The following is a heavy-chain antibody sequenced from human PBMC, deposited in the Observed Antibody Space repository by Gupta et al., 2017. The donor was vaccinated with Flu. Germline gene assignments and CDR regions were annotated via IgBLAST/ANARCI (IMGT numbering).Heavy chain of an antibody. CDR1: GFTFSSYE. Sequence: QLVEAGGGLVHPGGSLRLSCAASGFTFSSYEMNWVRQAPGKGLEWISYITRSGSTIYYADSVKGRFTISRDNAQNSLYLQMNSLRAEDTAVYYCARAELLGDTTILHPWGQGTLVTVSS. CDR2: ITRSGSTI. D-gene: IGHD5-18*01. V-gene: IGHV3-48*03. J-gene: IGHJ5*02. CDR3: ARAELLGDTTILHP.